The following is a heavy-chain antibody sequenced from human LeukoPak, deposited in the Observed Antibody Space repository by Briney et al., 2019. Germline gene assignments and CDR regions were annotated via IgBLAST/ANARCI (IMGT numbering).Heavy chain of an antibody. Sequence: ASVKVSCKASGYTFTNYYIHWVRQAPGQGLEWMGIINPSGVSTTYAQKFQGRVTMTSDTSTSTVYMELSSLRSEDTALYYCAKRGNDWDAYDIWGQGTMVTVSS. V-gene: IGHV1-46*01. CDR3: AKRGNDWDAYDI. D-gene: IGHD3-9*01. CDR1: GYTFTNYY. CDR2: INPSGVST. J-gene: IGHJ3*02.